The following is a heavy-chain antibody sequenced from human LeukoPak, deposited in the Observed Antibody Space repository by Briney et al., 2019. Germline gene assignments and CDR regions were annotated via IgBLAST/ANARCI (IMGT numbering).Heavy chain of an antibody. J-gene: IGHJ3*02. Sequence: GGSLRLSCAASGFTFSSYSMNWVRQAPGKGLEWVSSISSSSSYIYYADSVKGRFTISRDNAKNSLYLQVNSLRAEDTAVYYCARDRPVLSSGWDAFDIWGQGTMVTVSS. CDR3: ARDRPVLSSGWDAFDI. V-gene: IGHV3-21*01. D-gene: IGHD6-19*01. CDR1: GFTFSSYS. CDR2: ISSSSSYI.